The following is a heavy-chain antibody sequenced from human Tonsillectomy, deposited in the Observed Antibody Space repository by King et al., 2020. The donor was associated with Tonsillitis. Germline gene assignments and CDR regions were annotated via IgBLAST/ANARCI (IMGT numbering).Heavy chain of an antibody. CDR1: GFTFSSYA. J-gene: IGHJ4*02. Sequence: VQLVESGGGLVQPGRSLRLSCSASGFTFSSYAMHWVRQAPGKGLEYVSAISSNGGSTYYADSVKGRFTISRDNSKNTLYLQMSSLRAEDTAVYYCVKGYCSGGSCPTVDYWGQGTLVTVSS. CDR2: ISSNGGST. V-gene: IGHV3-64D*06. CDR3: VKGYCSGGSCPTVDY. D-gene: IGHD2-15*01.